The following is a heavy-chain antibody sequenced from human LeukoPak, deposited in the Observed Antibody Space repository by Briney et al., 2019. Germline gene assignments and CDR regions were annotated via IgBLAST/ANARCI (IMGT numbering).Heavy chain of an antibody. CDR3: ARQTAMGRSGDY. Sequence: GESLKISCKASGYSSTSYWIGWVRQVPRKGLEWLGIIDPSDSETRYTPSFQGQVTISVDKSLTTAYLQWNSLKASDTAMYYCARQTAMGRSGDYWGQGTLVTVSS. CDR2: IDPSDSET. CDR1: GYSSTSYW. J-gene: IGHJ4*02. D-gene: IGHD5-18*01. V-gene: IGHV5-51*01.